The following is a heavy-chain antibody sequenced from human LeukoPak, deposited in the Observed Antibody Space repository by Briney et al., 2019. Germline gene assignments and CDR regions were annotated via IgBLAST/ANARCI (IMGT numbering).Heavy chain of an antibody. CDR2: IYHSGST. CDR3: ARDMVRERSFDY. D-gene: IGHD3-10*01. V-gene: IGHV4-38-2*02. J-gene: IGHJ4*02. Sequence: SETLSLTCTVSGYSISSGYYWGWIRQPPGKGLEWIGSIYHSGSTYYNPSLKSRVTISVDTSKNQFSLKLSSVTAADTAVYYCARDMVRERSFDYWGQGTLVTVSS. CDR1: GYSISSGYY.